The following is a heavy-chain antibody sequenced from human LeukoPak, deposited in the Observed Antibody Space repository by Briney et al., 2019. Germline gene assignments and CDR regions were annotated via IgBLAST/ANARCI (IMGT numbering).Heavy chain of an antibody. CDR2: TYYRSKWSN. J-gene: IGHJ4*02. Sequence: SQTLSLTCVISGDSVSSNSAAWNWIRQPPSRGLEWLGRTYYRSKWSNDYAVSVKSRITINPDTSKNQFSLQLNSVTPEDTAVYYCARDFCSGGSCYWRFDYWGQGSLVTVSS. CDR3: ARDFCSGGSCYWRFDY. V-gene: IGHV6-1*01. D-gene: IGHD2-15*01. CDR1: GDSVSSNSAA.